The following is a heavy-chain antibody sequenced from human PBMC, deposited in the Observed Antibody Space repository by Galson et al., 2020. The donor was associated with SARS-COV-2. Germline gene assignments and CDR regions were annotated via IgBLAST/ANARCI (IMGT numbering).Heavy chain of an antibody. D-gene: IGHD6-6*01. J-gene: IGHJ5*02. V-gene: IGHV1-18*01. CDR2: ISADIGNA. CDR3: ARDQPKYTTSWVNWFDP. CDR1: GYTFTSYG. Sequence: GESLKISCKASGYTFTSYGISWVRQAPGQGLEWLGWISADIGNAYYAQKFQGRVTMTTDTSTRTAYLELRSLRPDDTAVYYCARDQPKYTTSWVNWFDPWGQGTVVTVSS.